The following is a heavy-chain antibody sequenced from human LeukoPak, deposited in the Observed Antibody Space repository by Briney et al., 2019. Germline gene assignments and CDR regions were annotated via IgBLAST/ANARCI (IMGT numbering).Heavy chain of an antibody. CDR1: GDSIGSYY. CDR3: ARGQWELPDS. J-gene: IGHJ4*02. V-gene: IGHV4-59*01. CDR2: LHDTENT. Sequence: SETLSLTCTVSGDSIGSYYWSWIRQPPGKGLEWIGYLHDTENTNYDPSLKSRVTISLDTSKNQFSLKVTSVTSADTAVYYCARGQWELPDSWGQGTPVTVSS. D-gene: IGHD4-23*01.